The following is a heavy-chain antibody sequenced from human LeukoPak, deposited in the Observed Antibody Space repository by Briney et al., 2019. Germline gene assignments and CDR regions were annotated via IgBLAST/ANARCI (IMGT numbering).Heavy chain of an antibody. D-gene: IGHD2-2*01. V-gene: IGHV5-51*01. J-gene: IGHJ6*02. CDR3: ARFTCSSTSCYAGDYNYGMDV. Sequence: GESLKISCKASGYRFNSYWIGWVRQMPGKGLEWMGTIYPGDSDTRYSPSFQSQVTISADKSISTAYLQWSSLKASDTAMYYCARFTCSSTSCYAGDYNYGMDVWGQGTTVTVSS. CDR1: GYRFNSYW. CDR2: IYPGDSDT.